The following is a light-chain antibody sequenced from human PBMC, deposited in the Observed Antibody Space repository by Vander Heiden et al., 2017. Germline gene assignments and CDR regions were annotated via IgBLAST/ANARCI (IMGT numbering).Light chain of an antibody. CDR2: ATS. Sequence: DIQMTQSPSSLSASVGDRVTITCRASQSISNYLTWFQRKPGKAPKLLIYATSSLQSGVPSRFSGSGSGTDLTLTISSLQPEDSATYYCQQTYRTPWTFGQGTKVDVK. V-gene: IGKV1-39*01. J-gene: IGKJ1*01. CDR1: QSISNY. CDR3: QQTYRTPWT.